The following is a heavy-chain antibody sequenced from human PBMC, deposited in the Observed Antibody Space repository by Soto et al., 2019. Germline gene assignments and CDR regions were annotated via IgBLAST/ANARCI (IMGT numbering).Heavy chain of an antibody. V-gene: IGHV2-70*11. CDR3: ARIRLRIAAAGTGPFDY. CDR1: GFSLSTSGMC. CDR2: IDWDDDK. Sequence: SAPTPVNPTQTLTLTCTFSGFSLSTSGMCVSWIRQPPGKALEWLARIDWDDDKYYSTSLKTRLTISKDTSKNQVVLTMTNMDPVDTATYYCARIRLRIAAAGTGPFDYWGQGTLVTVSS. J-gene: IGHJ4*02. D-gene: IGHD6-13*01.